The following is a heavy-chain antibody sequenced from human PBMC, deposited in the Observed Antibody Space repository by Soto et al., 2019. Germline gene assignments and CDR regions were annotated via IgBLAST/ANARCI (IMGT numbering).Heavy chain of an antibody. J-gene: IGHJ4*02. Sequence: SETLSLTCAVYGGSFSGYYCSWIRPPTGKGLEWIGEINHSGSTNYNPPLKSRVTISVDTSKNQFSLKLSSVTAADTAVYYCARGKFSSWYKSFDYWGQGTLVTVSS. CDR3: ARGKFSSWYKSFDY. D-gene: IGHD6-13*01. CDR2: INHSGST. V-gene: IGHV4-34*01. CDR1: GGSFSGYY.